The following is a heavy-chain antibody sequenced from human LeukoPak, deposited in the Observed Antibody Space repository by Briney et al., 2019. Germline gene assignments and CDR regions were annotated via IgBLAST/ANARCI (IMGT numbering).Heavy chain of an antibody. D-gene: IGHD6-13*01. CDR2: ISAYNGNT. Sequence: ASVKVSCKASGSTFNTYGISWVRQAPGQGLEWMGWISAYNGNTKYAQKVQGRLTMTTDTSTSTAYMELRSLRSDDTAVYYCTREAAVDPWGQGTLVTVSS. J-gene: IGHJ5*02. CDR1: GSTFNTYG. CDR3: TREAAVDP. V-gene: IGHV1-18*01.